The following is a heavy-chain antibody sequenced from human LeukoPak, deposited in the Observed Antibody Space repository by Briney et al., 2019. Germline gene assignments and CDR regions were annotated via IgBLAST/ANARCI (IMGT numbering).Heavy chain of an antibody. CDR2: IRSKANSYAT. D-gene: IGHD3-22*01. Sequence: PGGSLRLSCAASGFTFSGSAMHWVRKASGKGLEWVGRIRSKANSYATAYAASAKGRFTISRDDSKNTAYLQMNSLKTEDTAVYYCTVSYYYDSSGYPPIDYWGQGTLVTVSS. V-gene: IGHV3-73*01. CDR1: GFTFSGSA. J-gene: IGHJ4*02. CDR3: TVSYYYDSSGYPPIDY.